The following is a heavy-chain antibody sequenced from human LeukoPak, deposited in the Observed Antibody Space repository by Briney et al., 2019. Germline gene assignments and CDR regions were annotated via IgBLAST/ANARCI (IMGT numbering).Heavy chain of an antibody. CDR2: TYYRSKLYN. CDR1: GDSFSSNSAA. V-gene: IGHV6-1*01. J-gene: IGHJ5*02. Sequence: SQTLSLTCAISGDSFSSNSAAWNWLRQSPSRGLEWLGRTYYRSKLYNDYAVSVKSRITINPDTSKNQFSLQLNSVTPEDTAVYYCARGVNWNYESWGQGTLVTVSS. D-gene: IGHD1-7*01. CDR3: ARGVNWNYES.